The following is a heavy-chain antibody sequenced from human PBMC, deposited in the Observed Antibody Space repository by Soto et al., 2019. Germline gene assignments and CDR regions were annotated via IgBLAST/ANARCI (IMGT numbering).Heavy chain of an antibody. CDR3: ARELGFDAVARMDV. V-gene: IGHV3-48*01. Sequence: EVQLVESGGGLVQPGGSLRLSCTASGVTFSSYSMVWVRQAPGKGLEWVSYISSSSSSIYYADSVKGRFTTSRDNAKNSTYLQMNSLRVEETGVYYCARELGFDAVARMDVWGQGTTVTVSS. D-gene: IGHD6-19*01. J-gene: IGHJ6*02. CDR1: GVTFSSYS. CDR2: ISSSSSSI.